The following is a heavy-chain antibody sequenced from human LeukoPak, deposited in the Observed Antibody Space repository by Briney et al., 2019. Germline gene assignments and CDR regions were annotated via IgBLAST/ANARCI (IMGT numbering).Heavy chain of an antibody. CDR2: ISSSGSTI. CDR3: ARDTGGDYVWGSYRYYFDY. V-gene: IGHV3-11*01. CDR1: GFTFSDYY. J-gene: IGHJ4*02. Sequence: PGGSLRLSCAASGFTFSDYYMSWIRQAPGKGLEWVSYISSSGSTIYCADSVKGRFTISRDNAKNSLYLQMNSLRAEDTAVYYCARDTGGDYVWGSYRYYFDYWGQGTLVTVSS. D-gene: IGHD3-16*02.